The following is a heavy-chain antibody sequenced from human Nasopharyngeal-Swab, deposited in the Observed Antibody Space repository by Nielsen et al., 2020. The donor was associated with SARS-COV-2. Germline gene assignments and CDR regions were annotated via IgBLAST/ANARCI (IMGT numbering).Heavy chain of an antibody. V-gene: IGHV4-34*01. Sequence: SKTLSLTCAVYGGSFSVYYWSWIRQPPGKGLEWIGEINHSGSTNYNPSLKSRVTMSVDTSKNQFSLKVSSVTAADTAVYYCARGRSSGWNHYYFDYWGQGTLVTVSS. CDR1: GGSFSVYY. CDR3: ARGRSSGWNHYYFDY. J-gene: IGHJ4*02. CDR2: INHSGST. D-gene: IGHD6-19*01.